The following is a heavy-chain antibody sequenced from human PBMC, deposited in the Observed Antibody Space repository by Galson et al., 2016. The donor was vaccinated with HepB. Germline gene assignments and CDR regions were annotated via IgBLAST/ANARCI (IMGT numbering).Heavy chain of an antibody. CDR2: MSSNSIFT. D-gene: IGHD3-10*01. CDR3: ARVPGPYFYYMDV. J-gene: IGHJ3*01. CDR1: GFTFSTYY. Sequence: SLRLSCAASGFTFSTYYMIWIRQAPGKGLEWIAYMSSNSIFTNYPDSVKGRFTISRDNAEKSLYLQMNSLGAEDTAVYYCARVPGPYFYYMDVWGQGTMVTVSS. V-gene: IGHV3-11*06.